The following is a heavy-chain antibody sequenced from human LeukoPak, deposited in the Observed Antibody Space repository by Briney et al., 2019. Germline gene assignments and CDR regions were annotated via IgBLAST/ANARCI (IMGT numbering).Heavy chain of an antibody. V-gene: IGHV3-30*01. CDR2: ISYDGSNK. J-gene: IGHJ5*02. Sequence: GGSLRLSCAASGFIFSSYAMHWVRQAPGKGLEWVAVISYDGSNKYYADSVKGRFTISRDNFKYTLYLQMNSLRAEDTAVYYCARDPFHIVVVPAAIGWFDPWGQGTLVTVSS. CDR1: GFIFSSYA. CDR3: ARDPFHIVVVPAAIGWFDP. D-gene: IGHD2-2*01.